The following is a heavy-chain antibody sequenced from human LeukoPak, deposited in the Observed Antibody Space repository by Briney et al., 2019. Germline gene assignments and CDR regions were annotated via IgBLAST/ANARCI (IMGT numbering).Heavy chain of an antibody. CDR1: GGSFSGYY. J-gene: IGHJ4*02. CDR2: INHSGST. V-gene: IGHV4-34*01. Sequence: SETLSLTCAAYGGSFSGYYWNWIRQPPGKGPEWIGEINHSGSTNYNPSLKSRVTISIDTSKNQFSLKLSSVTAADTAVYYCAGGIAVAGLLWGQGTLVTVSS. CDR3: AGGIAVAGLL. D-gene: IGHD6-19*01.